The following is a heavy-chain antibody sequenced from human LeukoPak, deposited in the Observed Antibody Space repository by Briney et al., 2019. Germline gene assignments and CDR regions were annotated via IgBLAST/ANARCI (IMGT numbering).Heavy chain of an antibody. V-gene: IGHV4-39*07. D-gene: IGHD3-10*01. J-gene: IGHJ4*02. Sequence: GSLRLSCTVSGGSISSSSYYWGWIRQPPGKGLEWIGSIYYSGSTYYNPSLKSRVTISVDTSKNQFSLKLSSVTAADTAVYYCARDGLWFGELSYFDYWGQGTLVTVSS. CDR3: ARDGLWFGELSYFDY. CDR1: GGSISSSSYY. CDR2: IYYSGST.